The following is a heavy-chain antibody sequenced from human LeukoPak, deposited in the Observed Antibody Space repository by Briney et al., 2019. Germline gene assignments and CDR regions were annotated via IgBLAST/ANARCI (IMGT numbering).Heavy chain of an antibody. Sequence: SETLSLTRTVSGGSISSSSAYWGWIRQFPGKGLEWMGSILYSGSTYYIPSLKSRLTISADTSKNQFSLKLSSVTAADTAVYYCARDTGNFDVDYWGQGTLVTVSS. CDR1: GGSISSSSAY. V-gene: IGHV4-39*01. CDR2: ILYSGST. D-gene: IGHD1-26*01. CDR3: ARDTGNFDVDY. J-gene: IGHJ4*02.